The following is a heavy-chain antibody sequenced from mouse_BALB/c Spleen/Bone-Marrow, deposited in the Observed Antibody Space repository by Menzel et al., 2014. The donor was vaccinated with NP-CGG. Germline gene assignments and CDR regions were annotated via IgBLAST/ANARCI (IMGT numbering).Heavy chain of an antibody. CDR1: GFNIKDTY. V-gene: IGHV14-3*02. D-gene: IGHD2-1*01. CDR2: IDPANGNT. Sequence: EVQLQESGAELVKPRASVKLSCTASGFNIKDTYMHWVKQRPEQGLEWIGRIDPANGNTKYDPKFQGKATITADTSSNTAYLQLSSLTSEDTAVYYCARNGNYSAWFAYWGQGTLVTVSA. J-gene: IGHJ3*01. CDR3: ARNGNYSAWFAY.